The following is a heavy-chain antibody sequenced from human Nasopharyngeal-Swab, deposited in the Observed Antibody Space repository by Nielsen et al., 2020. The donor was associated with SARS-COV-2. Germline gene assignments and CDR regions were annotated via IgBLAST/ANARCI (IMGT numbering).Heavy chain of an antibody. Sequence: SETLSLTCAVYGGSFSGYYWSWIRQPPGKGLEWIGEINHSGSTNYNPSLKSRVTISVDTSKNQFSLKLSSLTAADTAVYYCARGPVGYCSSTSCYEGRGYYGMDVWGQGTTVTVSS. CDR1: GGSFSGYY. CDR2: INHSGST. V-gene: IGHV4-34*01. CDR3: ARGPVGYCSSTSCYEGRGYYGMDV. J-gene: IGHJ6*02. D-gene: IGHD2-2*01.